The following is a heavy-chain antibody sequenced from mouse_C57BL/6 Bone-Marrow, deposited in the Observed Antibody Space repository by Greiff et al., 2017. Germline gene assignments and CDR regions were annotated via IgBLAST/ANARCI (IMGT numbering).Heavy chain of an antibody. J-gene: IGHJ4*01. CDR1: GFTFSDYY. V-gene: IGHV5-16*01. D-gene: IGHD4-1*02. Sequence: EVKLVESEGGLVQPGSSMKLSCTASGFTFSDYYMAWVRQVPEKGLEWVANINYDGSSTYYLDSLKSRFIISRDNAKNILYLQMSSLKSEDTATYYCARVPTAHYAMDYWGQGTSVTVSS. CDR3: ARVPTAHYAMDY. CDR2: INYDGSST.